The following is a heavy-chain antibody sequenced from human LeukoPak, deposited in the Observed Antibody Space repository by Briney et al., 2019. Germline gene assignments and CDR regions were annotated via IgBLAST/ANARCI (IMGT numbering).Heavy chain of an antibody. D-gene: IGHD6-19*01. Sequence: PSETLSLTCTVSGDSISTNSYYWGWIRQPPGKGLEWIGSLHYSGITYYNPSLKSRVTISVDTSKNQFSLKLSSVTAADTAVYYCARDLNSSGWYYSFRPFDYWGQGTLVTVSS. V-gene: IGHV4-39*07. CDR3: ARDLNSSGWYYSFRPFDY. CDR2: LHYSGIT. J-gene: IGHJ4*02. CDR1: GDSISTNSYY.